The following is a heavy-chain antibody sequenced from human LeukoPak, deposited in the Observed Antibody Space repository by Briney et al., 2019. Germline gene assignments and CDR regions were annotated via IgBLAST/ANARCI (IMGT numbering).Heavy chain of an antibody. CDR3: ARDPYSGHYGNDYYYYMDV. Sequence: GGSLRLSCAASGFTFSDHYMTWIRQAPGKGLEWVSYISRGGDSMYYADSVKGRFTISRDNAKSSLYLQMNNLRAEDTAVYYCARDPYSGHYGNDYYYYMDVWGKGTTVTISS. CDR2: ISRGGDSM. CDR1: GFTFSDHY. J-gene: IGHJ6*03. D-gene: IGHD5-12*01. V-gene: IGHV3-11*04.